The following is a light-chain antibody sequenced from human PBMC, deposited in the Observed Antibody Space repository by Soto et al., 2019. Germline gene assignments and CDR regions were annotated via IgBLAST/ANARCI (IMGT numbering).Light chain of an antibody. J-gene: IGKJ2*01. V-gene: IGKV3-15*01. CDR2: GAS. CDR1: QSVGSY. CDR3: QQYNKWPPVT. Sequence: DIMMTQSPGTLSVSPGESATLSCRASQSVGSYLAWYQQKPGQAPRLLIYGASTRATGIPARFSGSGSGTEFTLTISGMQDEDFAIYYCQQYNKWPPVTFGQGTKLEIK.